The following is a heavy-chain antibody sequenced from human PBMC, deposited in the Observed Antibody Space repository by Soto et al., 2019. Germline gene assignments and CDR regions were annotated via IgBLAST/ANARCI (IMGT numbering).Heavy chain of an antibody. J-gene: IGHJ4*02. CDR3: ARGDQGFDY. Sequence: PWQTLSLTVAFSVDSVSINSAAWNWIRQSPSRGLEWLGRTYYRSKWFNNYALSVKSRITINPDTSKNQFSLQLNSVTPEDTAVYYCARGDQGFDYWGQGTLVPVSS. D-gene: IGHD3-16*01. CDR1: VDSVSINSAA. V-gene: IGHV6-1*01. CDR2: TYYRSKWFN.